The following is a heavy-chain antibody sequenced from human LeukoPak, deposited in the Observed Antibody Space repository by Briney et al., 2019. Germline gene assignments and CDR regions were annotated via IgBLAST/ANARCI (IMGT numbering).Heavy chain of an antibody. Sequence: PSQTLSLTCTVSGGSISSGDYYWSWIRQPPGKGLEWIGYIYYSGSTYYNPSLKSRVTISVGTSKNQFSLKLSSVTAADTAVYYCATQESVGGEYFFDYWGQGTLVTVSS. J-gene: IGHJ4*02. CDR1: GGSISSGDYY. CDR3: ATQESVGGEYFFDY. CDR2: IYYSGST. V-gene: IGHV4-30-4*08. D-gene: IGHD3-10*01.